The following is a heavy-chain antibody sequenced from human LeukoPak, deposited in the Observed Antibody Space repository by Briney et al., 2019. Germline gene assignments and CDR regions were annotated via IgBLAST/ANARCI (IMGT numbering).Heavy chain of an antibody. J-gene: IGHJ3*02. V-gene: IGHV3-30*18. CDR3: AKGLVVADAFDI. CDR2: ISYDESNK. CDR1: GFTFSSYG. Sequence: GGSLRLSCAASGFTFSSYGMHWVRQAPGKGLEWVAVISYDESNKYYADSVKGRFTISRDNSKNTLYLQMNSLRAEDTAVYYCAKGLVVADAFDIWGQGTMVTVSS. D-gene: IGHD2-15*01.